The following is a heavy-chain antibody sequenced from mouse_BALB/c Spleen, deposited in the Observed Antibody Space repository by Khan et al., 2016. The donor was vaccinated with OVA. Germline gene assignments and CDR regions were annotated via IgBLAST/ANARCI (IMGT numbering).Heavy chain of an antibody. Sequence: EVQLVESGPGLVKPSQSLSLTCTVTGYSITSDYAWNWIRQFPGNKLEWMGYISYSGSTTYNPSLKSRFSITRDTSKNQFFLQLNSVTTEDTATYYCARWFTYWGQGTLVTVSA. V-gene: IGHV3-2*02. J-gene: IGHJ3*01. CDR3: ARWFTY. CDR1: GYSITSDYA. CDR2: ISYSGST.